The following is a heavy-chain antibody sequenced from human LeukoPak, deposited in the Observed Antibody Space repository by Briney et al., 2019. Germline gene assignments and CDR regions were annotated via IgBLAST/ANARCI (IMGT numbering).Heavy chain of an antibody. V-gene: IGHV3-74*01. CDR1: GFTFSSYW. J-gene: IGHJ4*02. CDR2: INTDGSST. CDR3: AKKFPYYYDSSGSRYFDY. D-gene: IGHD3-22*01. Sequence: GGSLRLSCAASGFTFSSYWMHWVRQAPGKGLVWVSRINTDGSSTSYADSVKGRFTISRDNAKNSLYLQMNSLRAEDTAVYYCAKKFPYYYDSSGSRYFDYWGQGTLVTVSS.